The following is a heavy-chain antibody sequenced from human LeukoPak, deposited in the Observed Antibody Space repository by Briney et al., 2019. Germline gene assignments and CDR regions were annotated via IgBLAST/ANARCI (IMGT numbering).Heavy chain of an antibody. J-gene: IGHJ4*02. CDR1: GYTFTGYY. CDR3: ARDHLDFWSGYNYFDY. CDR2: INPNSGGT. Sequence: ASVKVSCKASGYTFTGYYMHWVRQAPGQGLEWMGWINPNSGGTNYAQKFQGRVTMTRDTSISTAYMELSRLRSDDTAVYYCARDHLDFWSGYNYFDYWGQGTLTTVSS. V-gene: IGHV1-2*02. D-gene: IGHD3-3*01.